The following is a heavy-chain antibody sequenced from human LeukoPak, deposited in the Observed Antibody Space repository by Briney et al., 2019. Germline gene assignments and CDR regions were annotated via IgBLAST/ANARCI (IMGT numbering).Heavy chain of an antibody. D-gene: IGHD3-3*01. CDR2: ISGSGGST. Sequence: PGGSLRLSCAASGFTFSSYAMSWVRQAPWKGLEWVSAISGSGGSTYYADSVKGRFTISRDNSKNTLYLQMNSLRAEDTAVYYCAKDNLSYYDFWSGSPDYYYYYMDVWGKGTTVTVSS. J-gene: IGHJ6*03. V-gene: IGHV3-23*01. CDR3: AKDNLSYYDFWSGSPDYYYYYMDV. CDR1: GFTFSSYA.